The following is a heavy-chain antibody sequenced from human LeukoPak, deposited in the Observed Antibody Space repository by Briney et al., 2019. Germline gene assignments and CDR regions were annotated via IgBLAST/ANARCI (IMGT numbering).Heavy chain of an antibody. Sequence: GGSLRLSCAASGFTFSDYYMSWIRQAPGKGLEWVSYISSSVSTIYYADSVKGRFTISRDNAKNSLYLQMNSLRVEDTAVYYCARDADDSSGYSNFDYWGQGTLVTVSS. D-gene: IGHD3-22*01. CDR2: ISSSVSTI. J-gene: IGHJ4*02. V-gene: IGHV3-11*01. CDR1: GFTFSDYY. CDR3: ARDADDSSGYSNFDY.